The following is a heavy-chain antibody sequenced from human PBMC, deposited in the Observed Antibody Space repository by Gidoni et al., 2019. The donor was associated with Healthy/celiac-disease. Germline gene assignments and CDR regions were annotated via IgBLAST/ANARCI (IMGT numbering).Heavy chain of an antibody. Sequence: QVQLQESGPGLVKPSQTLSLTCTLSGGSISSGDYYWSWIRQPPGKGLEWIGYSYYSGSTYYNPSLKSRVTISVDTSKNQFSLKLSSVTAADTAVYYCARGGMIGGFGAFDIWGQGTMVTVSS. CDR1: GGSISSGDYY. J-gene: IGHJ3*02. D-gene: IGHD2-21*01. V-gene: IGHV4-30-4*01. CDR2: SYYSGST. CDR3: ARGGMIGGFGAFDI.